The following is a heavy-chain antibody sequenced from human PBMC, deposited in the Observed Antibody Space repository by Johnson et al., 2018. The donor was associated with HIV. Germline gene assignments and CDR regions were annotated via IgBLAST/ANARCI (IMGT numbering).Heavy chain of an antibody. D-gene: IGHD3-3*01. J-gene: IGHJ3*02. CDR3: ARDRGVFWNNDYKGDAFDI. Sequence: VQLVESGGGVVRPGGSLRLSCAASGFTFSSYAMSWVRQAPGKGLEWVSVLYSGGRTYHADSVKGRFTLSRDNSKNTLYLQMNSLRAEDTAVYYCARDRGVFWNNDYKGDAFDIWGQGTMVTVSS. V-gene: IGHV3-66*01. CDR2: LYSGGRT. CDR1: GFTFSSYA.